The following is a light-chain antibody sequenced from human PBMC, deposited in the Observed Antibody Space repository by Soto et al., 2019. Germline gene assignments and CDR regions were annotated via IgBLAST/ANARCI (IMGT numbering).Light chain of an antibody. J-gene: IGKJ1*01. CDR1: RTVNSQ. CDR3: QQHGSSPWM. Sequence: EIVLTQSPASVSLSPGGRATLSCRASRTVNSQLAWYQQKPGQAPRLLIYDTFNRAAGIPARFSGSGSGTDFTLTISRLEPEDFAVYYCQQHGSSPWMFGQGTKVDIK. V-gene: IGKV3-11*01. CDR2: DTF.